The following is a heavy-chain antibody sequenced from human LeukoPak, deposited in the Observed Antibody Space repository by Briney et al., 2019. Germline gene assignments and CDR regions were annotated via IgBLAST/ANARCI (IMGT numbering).Heavy chain of an antibody. Sequence: GGSLRLSCAASGFTFSSYAMHCVRQAPGKGLEWVAVISYDGSNKYYADSVKGRFTISRDNSKNTLYLQMNSLRAEDTAVYYCARDRGYCSSTSCYYPFDPWGQGTLVTVSS. CDR2: ISYDGSNK. J-gene: IGHJ5*02. CDR1: GFTFSSYA. V-gene: IGHV3-30-3*01. CDR3: ARDRGYCSSTSCYYPFDP. D-gene: IGHD2-2*01.